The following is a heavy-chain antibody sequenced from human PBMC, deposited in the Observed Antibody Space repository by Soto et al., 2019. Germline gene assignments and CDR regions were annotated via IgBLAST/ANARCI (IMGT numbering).Heavy chain of an antibody. CDR2: FYDSGST. V-gene: IGHV4-61*01. J-gene: IGHJ6*02. CDR3: AASAPPATNYYYAMDV. Sequence: LSLTCTVSGGSVSSGSFYWSWIRRPPGKGLEWIGYFYDSGSTNYNPSLRSRVTMSVDTSKNQFSLKLSSVTAADTAVYYCAASAPPATNYYYAMDVWGQGTTVTVS. CDR1: GGSVSSGSFY. D-gene: IGHD5-12*01.